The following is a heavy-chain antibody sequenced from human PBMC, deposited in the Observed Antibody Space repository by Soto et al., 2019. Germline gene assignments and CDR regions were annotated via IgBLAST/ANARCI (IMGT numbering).Heavy chain of an antibody. V-gene: IGHV3-53*01. J-gene: IGHJ4*02. D-gene: IGHD3-22*01. CDR1: GLSVVGSY. Sequence: GGSLRLSCAASGLSVVGSYMNWFHQSPQKXLEWISVIYPDDNTYYAESVRGRFTLSKDSSRNTVSLQMNSLRAEDTAVYYCARLPGAFHYDNSDYDFHDYWGQGTMVTVSS. CDR2: IYPDDNT. CDR3: ARLPGAFHYDNSDYDFHDY.